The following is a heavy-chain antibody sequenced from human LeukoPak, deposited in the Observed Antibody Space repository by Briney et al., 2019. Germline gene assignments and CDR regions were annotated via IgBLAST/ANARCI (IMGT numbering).Heavy chain of an antibody. CDR1: GFTFSSYW. CDR3: ARASYYYDSRSAFDI. CDR2: INSDGSST. J-gene: IGHJ3*02. V-gene: IGHV3-74*01. D-gene: IGHD3-22*01. Sequence: GGSLRLSCAASGFTFSSYWMHWVRQAPGKGLVWVSRINSDGSSTSYADSVKGRFTISRDNAKNTLYLQMNSLRAEDTAVYYCARASYYYDSRSAFDIWGQGTMVTVSS.